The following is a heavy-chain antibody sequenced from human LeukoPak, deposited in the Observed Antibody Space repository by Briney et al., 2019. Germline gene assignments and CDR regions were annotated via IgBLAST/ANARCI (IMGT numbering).Heavy chain of an antibody. J-gene: IGHJ3*02. CDR3: ARDSPQQQLVQWHAFDI. V-gene: IGHV1-46*01. CDR2: GGST. Sequence: GGSTSYAQKFQGRVTMTRDTSTSTVYMELSSLRSEDTAVYYCARDSPQQQLVQWHAFDIWGQGTMVTVSS. D-gene: IGHD6-13*01.